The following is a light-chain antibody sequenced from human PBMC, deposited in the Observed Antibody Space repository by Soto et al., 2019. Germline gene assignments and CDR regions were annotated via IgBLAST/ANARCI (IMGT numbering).Light chain of an antibody. CDR3: QQYRASPYT. CDR1: QTFSRSY. Sequence: EIVLTQSPGTLSLSPGERATLSCRASQTFSRSYLAWYQQRPGQAPRLLIYGASTRATGIPDRFSGGGSGTDFTLTITRLEPEDFAVYYCQQYRASPYTFGQGTKLDIK. J-gene: IGKJ2*01. CDR2: GAS. V-gene: IGKV3-20*01.